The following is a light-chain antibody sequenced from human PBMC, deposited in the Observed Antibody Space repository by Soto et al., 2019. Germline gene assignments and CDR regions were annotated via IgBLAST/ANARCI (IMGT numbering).Light chain of an antibody. J-gene: IGKJ2*01. CDR3: QQYDNLPLYT. CDR2: DTS. V-gene: IGKV1-33*01. Sequence: DTQMTQSPSSLSASVGDRVTITCQASQDTSNYLNWYQQKPGKAPKLLIYDTSNLETGVPSRFSGSGSGTDFTITISSLQPEDVATYYCQQYDNLPLYTFGQGTKVEIK. CDR1: QDTSNY.